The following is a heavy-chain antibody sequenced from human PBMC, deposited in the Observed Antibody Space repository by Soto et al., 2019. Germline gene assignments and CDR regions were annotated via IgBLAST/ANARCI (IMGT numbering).Heavy chain of an antibody. D-gene: IGHD1-1*01. J-gene: IGHJ6*02. V-gene: IGHV1-69*06. CDR2: IIPIFGTA. CDR1: GGTFSSYA. CDR3: AIARIFSEMGTIGEGAYYYYYYGMDG. Sequence: AASVKVSCRASGGTFSSYASSWVRQAPGQGLEWMGGIIPIFGTANYAQKFQGRVTITADKSTSTAYMELSSLRSEDTAVYYCAIARIFSEMGTIGEGAYYYYYYGMDGLGQGTTVTFSS.